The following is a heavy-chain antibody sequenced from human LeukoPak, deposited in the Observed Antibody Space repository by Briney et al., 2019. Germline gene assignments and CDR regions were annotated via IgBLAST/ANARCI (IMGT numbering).Heavy chain of an antibody. J-gene: IGHJ3*02. Sequence: GGSLRLSCAASGFTFSSYAMSWVRQAPGKGLKWVSAISGSGGSTYYADSVKGRFTISRDNSKNTLYLQMNSLRAEDTAVYYCAKDRSITMVRGLQGLDAFDIWGQGTMVTVSS. D-gene: IGHD3-10*01. CDR2: ISGSGGST. CDR3: AKDRSITMVRGLQGLDAFDI. CDR1: GFTFSSYA. V-gene: IGHV3-23*01.